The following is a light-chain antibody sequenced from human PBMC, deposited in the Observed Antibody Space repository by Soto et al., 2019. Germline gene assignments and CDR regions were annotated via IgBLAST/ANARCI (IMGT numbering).Light chain of an antibody. Sequence: QSALTQPASVSGSPGQSITISCTGTSSDVGGYDYVSWYHQQPGKAPKLMIYEVSYRPSGVSDRFSGSKSGNTASLTISVLQSEDEADYYCSSYTSSSSVVFGGGTKLTVL. CDR1: SSDVGGYDY. V-gene: IGLV2-14*01. J-gene: IGLJ2*01. CDR2: EVS. CDR3: SSYTSSSSVV.